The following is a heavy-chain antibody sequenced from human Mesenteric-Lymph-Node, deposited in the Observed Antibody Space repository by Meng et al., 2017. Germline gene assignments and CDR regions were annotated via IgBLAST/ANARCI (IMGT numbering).Heavy chain of an antibody. Sequence: VQLQESGPGLVKPSQTLSLPCTVSGDSISSDYFWSWIRQPPGKGLEWIGYIYYSGSTYYNPSLKSRVIISGDTSKNQFSLKLSSVTAADTAVYYCARAFNRPFVRTINYNKGQIDYWGQGTLVTVSS. J-gene: IGHJ4*02. CDR3: ARAFNRPFVRTINYNKGQIDY. CDR1: GDSISSDYF. D-gene: IGHD1-1*01. CDR2: IYYSGST. V-gene: IGHV4-30-4*01.